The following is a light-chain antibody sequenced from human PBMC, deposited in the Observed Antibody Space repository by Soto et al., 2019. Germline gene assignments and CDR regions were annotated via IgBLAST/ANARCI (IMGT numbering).Light chain of an antibody. CDR3: SSYAASNTFYFV. J-gene: IGLJ3*02. CDR2: EVT. CDR1: SSDVGGYNY. Sequence: QSALTQPPSASGSPGQSVTISCTGTSSDVGGYNYVSWYQQYPGKAPKLMIYEVTNRPSGVPDRFSGSKSGNTASLTVSGLQAEDEADYYCSSYAASNTFYFVFGGGTKLTVL. V-gene: IGLV2-8*01.